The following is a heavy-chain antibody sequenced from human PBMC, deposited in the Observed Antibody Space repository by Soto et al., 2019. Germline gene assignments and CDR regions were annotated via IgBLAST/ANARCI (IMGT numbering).Heavy chain of an antibody. J-gene: IGHJ4*02. Sequence: ASVKVSCKASGYTFTSYDINWGRQATGKGLEWMGWMNPNSGNTGYAQKFQGRVTMTRNTSISTAYMELSSLRSEDTAVYYCASVLLVGPTEYHSWGQGTLVTVSS. V-gene: IGHV1-8*01. CDR1: GYTFTSYD. D-gene: IGHD1-26*01. CDR2: MNPNSGNT. CDR3: ASVLLVGPTEYHS.